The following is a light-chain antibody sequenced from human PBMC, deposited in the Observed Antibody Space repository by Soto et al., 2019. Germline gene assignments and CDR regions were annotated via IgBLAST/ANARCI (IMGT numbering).Light chain of an antibody. CDR3: AAWDDSLKGVV. Sequence: QSVLTQPPSASGTPGQRVTISCSGSSANIGSKAVNWYQHLPGTAPKLLIYSSSQRPSGVPDRFSGSKSGTSASLAISGLQSEDEADYYCAAWDDSLKGVVFGGGTKLTVL. CDR1: SANIGSKA. V-gene: IGLV1-44*01. CDR2: SSS. J-gene: IGLJ2*01.